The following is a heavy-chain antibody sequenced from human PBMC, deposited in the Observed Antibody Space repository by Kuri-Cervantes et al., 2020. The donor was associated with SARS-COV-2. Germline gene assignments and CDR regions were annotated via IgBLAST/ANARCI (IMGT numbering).Heavy chain of an antibody. Sequence: APVKVFCKASGYTFTGYYMHWVRQAPGQGLEWMGWINPNSGGTNYAQKFQGRVTMTRDTSISTAYMELSRLRSDDTAVYYCARDLMTTVTTGAFDIWGQGTMVTVSS. V-gene: IGHV1-2*02. CDR1: GYTFTGYY. CDR2: INPNSGGT. CDR3: ARDLMTTVTTGAFDI. D-gene: IGHD4-17*01. J-gene: IGHJ3*02.